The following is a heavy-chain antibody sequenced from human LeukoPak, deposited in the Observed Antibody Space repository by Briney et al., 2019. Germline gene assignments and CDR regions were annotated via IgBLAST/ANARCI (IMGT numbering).Heavy chain of an antibody. J-gene: IGHJ6*03. D-gene: IGHD3-9*01. CDR1: GFTFSSYS. Sequence: GGSLRLSCAATGFTFSSYSMNWVRQAPGKGLEWVSSISSSSSYIYYADSVKGRFTISRDNAKNSLYLQMNSLKTEDTAVYYCTTVRLREIDYDILTGYRVNYYYYMDVWGKGTTVTISS. CDR2: ISSSSSYI. V-gene: IGHV3-21*03. CDR3: TTVRLREIDYDILTGYRVNYYYYMDV.